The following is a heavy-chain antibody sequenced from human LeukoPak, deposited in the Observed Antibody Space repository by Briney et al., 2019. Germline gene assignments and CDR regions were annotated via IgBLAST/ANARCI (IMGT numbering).Heavy chain of an antibody. J-gene: IGHJ4*02. D-gene: IGHD3-22*01. CDR3: AKAMYYYDSSGYYYFDY. Sequence: GGSLRLSCAASGFTFSSYSMNWVRQAPGKGLEWVSYISSSSTIYYADSVKGRFTISRDNAKNSLYLQMNSLRAEDTAVYYCAKAMYYYDSSGYYYFDYWGQGTLVTVSS. V-gene: IGHV3-48*01. CDR1: GFTFSSYS. CDR2: ISSSSTI.